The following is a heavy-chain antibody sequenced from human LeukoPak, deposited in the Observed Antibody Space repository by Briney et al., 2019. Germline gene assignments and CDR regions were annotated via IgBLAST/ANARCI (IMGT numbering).Heavy chain of an antibody. D-gene: IGHD1-26*01. V-gene: IGHV4-59*11. CDR3: ARGLYSGSYPWGY. CDR1: GGSITSHS. CDR2: SYYSGTT. Sequence: SETLSLTCNVSGGSITSHSWNWIRQSPGKGLEWIGYSYYSGTTNYSPSLKSRVTISVDTSKNQFSLKLSSVTAADTAVYYCARGLYSGSYPWGYWGQGTLVTVSS. J-gene: IGHJ4*02.